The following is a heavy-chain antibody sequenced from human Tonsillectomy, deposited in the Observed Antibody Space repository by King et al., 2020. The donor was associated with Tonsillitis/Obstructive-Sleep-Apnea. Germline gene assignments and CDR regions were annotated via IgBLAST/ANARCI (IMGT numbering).Heavy chain of an antibody. Sequence: VQLVESGGGVVQPGRSLRLSCAASGFTFSSYGMHWVRQAPGKGLEWVAVIWYDGSNKYYADSVKGRFTISRDNSKNTLYLQMNSLRAGDTAVYYCAREMVTIFGVVRTESGFDYWGQGTLVTVSS. CDR2: IWYDGSNK. CDR3: AREMVTIFGVVRTESGFDY. V-gene: IGHV3-33*01. D-gene: IGHD3-3*01. J-gene: IGHJ4*02. CDR1: GFTFSSYG.